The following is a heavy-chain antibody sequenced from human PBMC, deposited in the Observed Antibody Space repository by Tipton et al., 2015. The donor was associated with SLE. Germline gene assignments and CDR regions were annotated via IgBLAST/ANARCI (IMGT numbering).Heavy chain of an antibody. J-gene: IGHJ6*02. Sequence: SLRLSCAASGFTFSDYYMSWIRQAPGKGLEWVSYISSSGSTIYYADSVKGRFTISRDNAKNSLYLQMNSLRAEDTAVYYCAREEWLVPYSYYGMDVWGQVTTFTVSS. CDR3: AREEWLVPYSYYGMDV. D-gene: IGHD6-19*01. CDR2: ISSSGSTI. CDR1: GFTFSDYY. V-gene: IGHV3-11*04.